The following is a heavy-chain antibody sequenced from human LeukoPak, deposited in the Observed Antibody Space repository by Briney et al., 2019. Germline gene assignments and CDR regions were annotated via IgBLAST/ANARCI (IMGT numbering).Heavy chain of an antibody. CDR3: AKQAYCSSTSCYLVDY. CDR1: GFTFSGYA. Sequence: GGSLRLSCAASGFTFSGYAMSWVRQAPGKGLEWVSAISGSGGSTYYADSVKGRFTIPRDNSKNTLYLQMNSLRAEDTAVYYCAKQAYCSSTSCYLVDYWGQGTLVTVSS. V-gene: IGHV3-23*01. J-gene: IGHJ4*02. D-gene: IGHD2-2*01. CDR2: ISGSGGST.